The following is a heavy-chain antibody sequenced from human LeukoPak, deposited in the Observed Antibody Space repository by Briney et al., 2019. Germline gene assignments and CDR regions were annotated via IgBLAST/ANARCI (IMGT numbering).Heavy chain of an antibody. J-gene: IGHJ4*02. V-gene: IGHV3-11*04. CDR3: ARGDYVWGSHDY. CDR2: ISSSGSTI. CDR1: GFTFSSYW. D-gene: IGHD3-16*01. Sequence: GGSLRLSCAASGFTFSSYWMHWIRQAPGKGLEWVSYISSSGSTIYYADSVKGRFTISRDNAKNSLYLQMNSLRAEDTAVYYCARGDYVWGSHDYWGQGTLVTVSS.